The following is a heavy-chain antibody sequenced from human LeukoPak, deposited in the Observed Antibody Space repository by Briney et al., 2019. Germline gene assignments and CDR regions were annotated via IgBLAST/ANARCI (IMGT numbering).Heavy chain of an antibody. J-gene: IGHJ5*02. CDR1: GGSISSYY. CDR3: ARTYSSSWYQGFDP. V-gene: IGHV4-59*01. D-gene: IGHD6-13*01. Sequence: SETLSLTCTVSGGSISSYYWSWIRQPPGKGLEWIGYIYYSGSTNYNPSLKSRVTISVDTSKNQFSLKLSSVTAADTAVYYCARTYSSSWYQGFDPWGQGTLVTVSS. CDR2: IYYSGST.